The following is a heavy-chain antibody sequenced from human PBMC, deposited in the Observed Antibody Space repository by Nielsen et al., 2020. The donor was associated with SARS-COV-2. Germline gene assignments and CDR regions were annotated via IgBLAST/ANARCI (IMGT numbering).Heavy chain of an antibody. CDR2: INHSGST. CDR3: ARGRPGGYSSGWSRANWFDP. J-gene: IGHJ5*02. V-gene: IGHV4-34*01. Sequence: SETPSLTCAVYGGSFSGYYWSWIRQPPGKGLEWIGEINHSGSTNYNPSLKSRVTISVDTSKNQFSLKLSSVTAADTAVYYCARGRPGGYSSGWSRANWFDPWGQGTLVTVSS. D-gene: IGHD6-19*01. CDR1: GGSFSGYY.